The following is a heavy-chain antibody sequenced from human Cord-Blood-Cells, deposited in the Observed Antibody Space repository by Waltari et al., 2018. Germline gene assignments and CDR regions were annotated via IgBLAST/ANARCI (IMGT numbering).Heavy chain of an antibody. Sequence: QVQLQQWGAGLLKPSETLSLTCAVYGGSFSGYHWRWIRPPPGKGLEWIGEINHSGSTNYNPSLKSRVTISVDTSKNQFSLKLSSVTAADTAVYYCARHGGPLGYFDYWGQGTLVTVSS. CDR2: INHSGST. J-gene: IGHJ4*02. CDR1: GGSFSGYH. V-gene: IGHV4-34*01. CDR3: ARHGGPLGYFDY. D-gene: IGHD3-16*01.